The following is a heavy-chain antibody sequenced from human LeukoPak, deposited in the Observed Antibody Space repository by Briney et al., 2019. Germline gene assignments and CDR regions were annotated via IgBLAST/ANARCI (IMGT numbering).Heavy chain of an antibody. CDR2: MSSDGRSI. V-gene: IGHV3-74*01. J-gene: IGHJ4*02. CDR3: ARDTIAAPGPLDS. D-gene: IGHD6-13*01. CDR1: GFTSSNYW. Sequence: GGTLRLSCVASGFTSSNYWMHLVRQAPGKGLVWVSRMSSDGRSISYADFVKGRFTISRDNAKNTLYLKMNSLRAEDTAVYYCARDTIAAPGPLDSWGQGTLVTVSS.